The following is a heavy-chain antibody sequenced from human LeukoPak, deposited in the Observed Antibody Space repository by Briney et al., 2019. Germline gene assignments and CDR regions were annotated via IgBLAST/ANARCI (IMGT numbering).Heavy chain of an antibody. J-gene: IGHJ3*02. CDR3: ARKITIFGDPYAFDI. D-gene: IGHD3-3*01. V-gene: IGHV1-2*02. Sequence: ALVKVSCKASGYTFTGYYMHWVRQAPGQGLEWMGWINPNSGGTNYAQKFQGRVTMTRDTSISTAYMELSRLRSDDTAVYYCARKITIFGDPYAFDIWGQGTMVTVSS. CDR2: INPNSGGT. CDR1: GYTFTGYY.